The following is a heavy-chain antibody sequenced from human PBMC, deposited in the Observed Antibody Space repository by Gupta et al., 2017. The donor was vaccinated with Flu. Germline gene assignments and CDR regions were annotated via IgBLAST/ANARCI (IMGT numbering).Heavy chain of an antibody. CDR3: AKARIRHYDYDAFDI. CDR1: GXXXXSXG. J-gene: IGHJ3*02. Sequence: QVQLVESGGGVVQPGTSLRXXXAXXGXXXXSXGXXWVXQAPGKGLEWVADISHDGKNRYYADSVKGRFTISRDNSKNTLYLQVDGLRAEDTAVFYCAKARIRHYDYDAFDIWGQGTMVTVSS. D-gene: IGHD3-16*01. V-gene: IGHV3-30*18. CDR2: ISHDGKNR.